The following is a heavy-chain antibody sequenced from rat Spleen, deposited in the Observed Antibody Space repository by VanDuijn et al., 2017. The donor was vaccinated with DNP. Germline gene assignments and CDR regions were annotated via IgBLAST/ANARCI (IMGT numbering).Heavy chain of an antibody. V-gene: IGHV5-22*01. CDR3: ARWNSG. J-gene: IGHJ2*01. CDR1: GFTFSDYY. CDR2: ISYDGGST. D-gene: IGHD4-3*01. Sequence: EVQLVESGGGLVQPGRSLKLSCAASGFTFSDYYMAWVRQAPTKGLEWVAYISYDGGSTYHGDSVKGRFTISRDNAKSTLYLQMNSLRSEDMATYYCARWNSGWGQGVMVTVSS.